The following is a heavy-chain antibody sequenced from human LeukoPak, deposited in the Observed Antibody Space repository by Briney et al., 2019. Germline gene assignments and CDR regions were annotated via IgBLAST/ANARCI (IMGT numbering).Heavy chain of an antibody. Sequence: SVKVSCKASGGTFSSYAISWVRQAPGQGLEWMGGIISIFGTANYAQKFQGRVTITADESTSTAYMELSSLRSEDTAVYYCARLGDYGSGSYGYYYGMDVWGQGTTVTVSS. V-gene: IGHV1-69*13. D-gene: IGHD3-10*01. J-gene: IGHJ6*02. CDR1: GGTFSSYA. CDR3: ARLGDYGSGSYGYYYGMDV. CDR2: IISIFGTA.